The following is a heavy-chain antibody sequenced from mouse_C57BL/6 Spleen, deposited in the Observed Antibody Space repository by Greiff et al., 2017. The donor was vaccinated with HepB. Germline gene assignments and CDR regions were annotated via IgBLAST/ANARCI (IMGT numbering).Heavy chain of an antibody. D-gene: IGHD2-1*01. V-gene: IGHV1-59*01. CDR3: ARRGNYYFDY. J-gene: IGHJ2*01. CDR1: GYTFTSYW. Sequence: QVQLKQPGAELVRPGTSVKLSCKASGYTFTSYWMHWVKQRPGQGLEWIGVIDPSDSYTNYNQKFKGKATLTVDTSSSTAYMQLSSLTSEDSAVYYCARRGNYYFDYWGQGTTLTVSS. CDR2: IDPSDSYT.